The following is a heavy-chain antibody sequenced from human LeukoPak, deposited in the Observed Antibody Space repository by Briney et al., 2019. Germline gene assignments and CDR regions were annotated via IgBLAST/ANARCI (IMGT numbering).Heavy chain of an antibody. CDR3: ARLGYYDALTDILDDF. Sequence: PGGSLRLSCAASGFIVSSNYMSWVRQAPGKGLEWVSIIYSGGSTYYADSVKSRFTISRDISKNTLHLQMNSLRAEDTAVYYCARLGYYDALTDILDDFWGQGTLVTVSS. V-gene: IGHV3-53*01. D-gene: IGHD3-9*01. CDR1: GFIVSSNY. J-gene: IGHJ4*02. CDR2: IYSGGST.